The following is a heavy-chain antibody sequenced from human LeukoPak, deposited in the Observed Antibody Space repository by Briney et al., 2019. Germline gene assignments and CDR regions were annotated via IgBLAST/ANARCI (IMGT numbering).Heavy chain of an antibody. Sequence: GESLKISCKGSGYSFTNYWIGRGGQMPGKSVQGMGIIYPGDCDTRYSPAFQGQVTISADKSISTAYLQWSSLKASDTAMYYCARSRYGTMVRGVIKALYFDYWGQGTLVTVSS. CDR1: GYSFTNYW. CDR3: ARSRYGTMVRGVIKALYFDY. CDR2: IYPGDCDT. V-gene: IGHV5-51*01. J-gene: IGHJ4*02. D-gene: IGHD3-10*01.